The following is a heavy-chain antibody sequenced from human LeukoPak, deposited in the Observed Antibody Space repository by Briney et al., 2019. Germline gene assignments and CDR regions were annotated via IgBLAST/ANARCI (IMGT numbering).Heavy chain of an antibody. CDR3: ARSKHQLLF. Sequence: GGSLRLSCAASGVTVSSNYMNWVRQAPGKGLEWVSIIYCGGTTYYADSVKGRFTISRDNSKNTLYLQMNSLRAEDTAVYYCARSKHQLLFWGQGTMDTLSS. CDR1: GVTVSSNY. D-gene: IGHD2-2*01. CDR2: IYCGGTT. V-gene: IGHV3-66*01. J-gene: IGHJ3*01.